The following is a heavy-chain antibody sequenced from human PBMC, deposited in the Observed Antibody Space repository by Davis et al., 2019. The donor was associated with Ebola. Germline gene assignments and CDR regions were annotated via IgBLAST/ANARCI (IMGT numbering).Heavy chain of an antibody. CDR2: ISPDGSST. D-gene: IGHD4-17*01. CDR1: GFTFNSYW. CDR3: ARGSHYANDY. Sequence: GESLKISCAASGFTFNSYWIYWVRQAPGKGLVWVSRISPDGSSTSYADSVKGRFTISRDNAKNTLYLQMDGLRAEDTAVYYCARGSHYANDYWGQGTLVTVSS. J-gene: IGHJ4*02. V-gene: IGHV3-74*01.